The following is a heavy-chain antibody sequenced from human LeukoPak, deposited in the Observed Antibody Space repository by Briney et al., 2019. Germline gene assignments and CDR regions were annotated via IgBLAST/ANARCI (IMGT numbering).Heavy chain of an antibody. CDR3: AKERLELLWFGEPDFDY. J-gene: IGHJ4*02. CDR2: ISYDGSNK. Sequence: QPGGSLRLSCAASGFTFSSYAMSWVRQAPGKGLEWVAVISYDGSNKYYADSVKGRFTISRDNSKNTLYLQMNSLRAEDTAVYYCAKERLELLWFGEPDFDYWGQGTLVTVSS. V-gene: IGHV3-30*18. CDR1: GFTFSSYA. D-gene: IGHD3-10*01.